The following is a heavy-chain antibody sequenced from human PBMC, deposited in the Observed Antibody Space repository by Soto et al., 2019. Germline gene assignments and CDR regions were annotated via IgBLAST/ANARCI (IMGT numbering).Heavy chain of an antibody. D-gene: IGHD6-19*01. CDR3: ASGFGSGRYQGFDF. Sequence: QVQLVESGGGMVQPGGSLRLSCVGSGFSFGDYGMHWVRQVPGKGLQWVAALPYDGSNKQYADSVKGRFTISRDNSKSRAYVEMNSLRPEATALYYCASGFGSGRYQGFDFWGQGTLVTVSS. CDR1: GFSFGDYG. V-gene: IGHV3-30*03. J-gene: IGHJ4*02. CDR2: LPYDGSNK.